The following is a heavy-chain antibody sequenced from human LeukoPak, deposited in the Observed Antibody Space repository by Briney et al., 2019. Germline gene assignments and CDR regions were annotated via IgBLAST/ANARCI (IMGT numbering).Heavy chain of an antibody. Sequence: SVKVSCKASGYTFTGYYMHWVRQAPGQGLEWMGGIIPIFGTADYAQKFQGRVTITADESTSTAYMELSSLRSEDTAVYYCAIPGVSDYWGQGTLVTVSS. J-gene: IGHJ4*02. CDR2: IIPIFGTA. V-gene: IGHV1-69*13. CDR1: GYTFTGYY. CDR3: AIPGVSDY.